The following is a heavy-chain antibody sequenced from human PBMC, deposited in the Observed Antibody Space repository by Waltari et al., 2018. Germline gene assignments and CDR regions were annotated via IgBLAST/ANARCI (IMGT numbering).Heavy chain of an antibody. V-gene: IGHV3-33*01. Sequence: QVQVVESGGGVVQPGRSLRLPCGVLGLRFSNYGMHWVRQAPGKGLDWVAFIWFDGIGKYYADSVKCRFTISRDNSKNSLSLQMNSLRAEDTAVYYCATTSGTNWHLNYWGQGTLVTVSS. CDR2: IWFDGIGK. CDR1: GLRFSNYG. CDR3: ATTSGTNWHLNY. D-gene: IGHD1-1*01. J-gene: IGHJ4*02.